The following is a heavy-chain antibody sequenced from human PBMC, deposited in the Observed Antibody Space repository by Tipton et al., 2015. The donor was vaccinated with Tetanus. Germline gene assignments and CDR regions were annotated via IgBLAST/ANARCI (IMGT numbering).Heavy chain of an antibody. D-gene: IGHD6-13*01. V-gene: IGHV3-48*01. CDR3: ARGRGSSWFYV. Sequence: SLRLSCAASGFTFSDYNMNWVRQAPGKGLEWLSFISSDSRTLFYAESVKGRFTISRDNAQNSLYLQINGLRAEDTALYYCARGRGSSWFYVWGQGTMVIVSS. CDR2: ISSDSRTL. CDR1: GFTFSDYN. J-gene: IGHJ3*01.